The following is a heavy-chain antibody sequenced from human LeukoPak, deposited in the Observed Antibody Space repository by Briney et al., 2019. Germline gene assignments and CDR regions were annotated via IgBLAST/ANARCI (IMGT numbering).Heavy chain of an antibody. V-gene: IGHV3-23*01. CDR2: ISGSGGST. CDR3: AKDTRYCSSTSCYTVGGGFDY. Sequence: PGGSLGLSCAASGFTFSSYAMSWVRQAPGKGLEWVSAISGSGGSTYYADSVKGRFTISRDNSKNTLYLQMNSLRAEDTAVYYCAKDTRYCSSTSCYTVGGGFDYWGQGTLVTVSS. D-gene: IGHD2-2*02. CDR1: GFTFSSYA. J-gene: IGHJ4*02.